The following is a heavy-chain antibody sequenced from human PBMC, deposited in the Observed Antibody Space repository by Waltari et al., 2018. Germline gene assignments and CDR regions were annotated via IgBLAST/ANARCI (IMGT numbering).Heavy chain of an antibody. D-gene: IGHD2-15*01. CDR1: GDSMSPSHW. J-gene: IGHJ4*02. V-gene: IGHV4-4*02. CDR3: ARDRGRGLYLDT. Sequence: HLQESGPGLVQPSGTLSLICAVSGDSMSPSHWWSWVRQPPGKGVEWIGQVHGSGKTNYNPSFASRVTVSLDTSTYHIALKVTSATAADTALYYCARDRGRGLYLDTWGRGILVTVSP. CDR2: VHGSGKT.